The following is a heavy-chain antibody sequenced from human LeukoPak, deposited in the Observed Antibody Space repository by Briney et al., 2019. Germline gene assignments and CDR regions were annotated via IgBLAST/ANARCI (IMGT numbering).Heavy chain of an antibody. Sequence: GGSLRLSCAASEFTFSAYWMHWVRQVPGKGLVWVSRINGDGSGTSYADSVKGRFTISRDNAKNTLYLQMNSLRAEDTAVYYCARDLELTYYDSSGYDYWGQGTPVTVSS. CDR2: INGDGSGT. CDR3: ARDLELTYYDSSGYDY. J-gene: IGHJ4*02. D-gene: IGHD3-22*01. V-gene: IGHV3-74*01. CDR1: EFTFSAYW.